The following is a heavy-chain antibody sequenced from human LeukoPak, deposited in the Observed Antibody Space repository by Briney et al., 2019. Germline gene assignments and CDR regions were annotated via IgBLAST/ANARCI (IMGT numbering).Heavy chain of an antibody. CDR3: ASWSSNAFDI. Sequence: GGSLRLSCAASGFTFSSYAMSWVRQAPGKGLEWVSYISSSSNTIYYADSVKGRFTISRDNAKNSLYLQMNRLGAEDTAVYYCASWSSNAFDIWGQGTMVTVSS. J-gene: IGHJ3*02. CDR2: ISSSSNTI. V-gene: IGHV3-48*01. D-gene: IGHD3-3*01. CDR1: GFTFSSYA.